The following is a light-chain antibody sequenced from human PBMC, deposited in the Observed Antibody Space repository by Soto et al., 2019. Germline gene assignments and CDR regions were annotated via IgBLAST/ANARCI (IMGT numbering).Light chain of an antibody. CDR3: CSYAGSSTWV. CDR1: SSDVGSYNL. CDR2: EGS. V-gene: IGLV2-23*01. J-gene: IGLJ1*01. Sequence: QSALTQPASVSGSPGQSITISCTGTSSDVGSYNLVSWYQQHPGKPPKLMIYEGSKRPSGVSNRFSGSKSGNTASLTISGLQAEDEADYHCCSYAGSSTWVFGTGTKVTVL.